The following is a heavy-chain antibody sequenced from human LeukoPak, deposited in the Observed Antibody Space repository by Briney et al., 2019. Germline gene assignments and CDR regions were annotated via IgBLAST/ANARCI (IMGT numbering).Heavy chain of an antibody. CDR2: IYYTGST. D-gene: IGHD1-7*01. CDR3: ARLTGTRPNYYFDY. J-gene: IGHJ4*02. Sequence: SETLSLTCTVSGGSISSDYWTWIRQPPGKGLEWFGYIYYTGSTNCNPSLKSRVTISVDTSKNQFSLKLSSVTAADTAVYYCARLTGTRPNYYFDYWGQGNLVTVSS. CDR1: GGSISSDY. V-gene: IGHV4-59*08.